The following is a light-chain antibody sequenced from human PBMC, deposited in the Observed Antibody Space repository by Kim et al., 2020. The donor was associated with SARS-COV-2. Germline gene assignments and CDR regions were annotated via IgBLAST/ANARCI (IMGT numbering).Light chain of an antibody. Sequence: QPVLTQPPSASASLGASVTLTCTLSSGYSNYKVDWYQQRPGKGPRFVMRVGTGGIVGSKGDGIPDRFSVLGSGLNRYLTIKNIQEEDESDYHCGADHGSGSNFAWVFGRGTQLTVL. CDR2: VGTGGIVG. CDR3: GADHGSGSNFAWV. CDR1: SGYSNYK. J-gene: IGLJ3*02. V-gene: IGLV9-49*01.